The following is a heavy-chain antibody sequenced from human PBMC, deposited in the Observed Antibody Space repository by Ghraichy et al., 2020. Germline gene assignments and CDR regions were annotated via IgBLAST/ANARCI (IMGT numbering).Heavy chain of an antibody. CDR1: GGSISSYY. J-gene: IGHJ6*02. V-gene: IGHV4-59*01. D-gene: IGHD3-22*01. CDR3: ARDLFAWDSSAEYYYGMDV. Sequence: SETLSLTCTVSGGSISSYYWSWIRQPPGKGLEWIGYIYYSGSTNYNPSLKSRVTISVDTSKNQFSLKLSSVTAADTAVYYCARDLFAWDSSAEYYYGMDVWGQGTTVTVSS. CDR2: IYYSGST.